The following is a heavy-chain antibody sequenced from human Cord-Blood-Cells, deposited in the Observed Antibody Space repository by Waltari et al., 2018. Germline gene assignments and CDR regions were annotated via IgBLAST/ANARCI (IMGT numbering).Heavy chain of an antibody. CDR2: MNPTSGNT. CDR3: ARKGKRSSGWYPDYYYGMDV. V-gene: IGHV1-8*01. D-gene: IGHD6-19*01. CDR1: GYTFTSYD. J-gene: IGHJ6*02. Sequence: QVQLVQSGAEVKKPGASVKVSCKASGYTFTSYDINWVRQATGPGPEWMGWMNPTSGNTGYAQKFQSRVTMTRNTSISTAYMELSSLRSEDTAVYYCARKGKRSSGWYPDYYYGMDVWGQGTTVTVSS.